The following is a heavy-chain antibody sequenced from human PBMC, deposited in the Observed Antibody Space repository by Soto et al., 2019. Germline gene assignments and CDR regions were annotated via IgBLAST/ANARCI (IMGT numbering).Heavy chain of an antibody. D-gene: IGHD4-17*01. V-gene: IGHV1-69*13. CDR3: ARDFDYGGNGSWFDP. Sequence: SVKVSCKASGGTFSSYAISWVRQAPGQGLEWMGGIIPIFGTANYAQKFQGRVTITADESTSTAYMELSSLRSEDTAVYYCARDFDYGGNGSWFDPWGQGTLVTV. CDR1: GGTFSSYA. CDR2: IIPIFGTA. J-gene: IGHJ5*02.